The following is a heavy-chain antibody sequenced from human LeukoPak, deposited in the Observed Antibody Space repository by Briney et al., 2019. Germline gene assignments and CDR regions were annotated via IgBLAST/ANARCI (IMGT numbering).Heavy chain of an antibody. CDR2: ISAYNGNT. J-gene: IGHJ6*02. V-gene: IGHV1-18*01. Sequence: ASVKVSCKASGYTFTSYGISWVRQAPGQGLEWMGWISAYNGNTNYAQKLQGRVTMTTDTSTSTAYMELRSLRSDDTAVYYCARASISQSHYYYGMDVWGQGTTVTVSS. D-gene: IGHD3-3*01. CDR3: ARASISQSHYYYGMDV. CDR1: GYTFTSYG.